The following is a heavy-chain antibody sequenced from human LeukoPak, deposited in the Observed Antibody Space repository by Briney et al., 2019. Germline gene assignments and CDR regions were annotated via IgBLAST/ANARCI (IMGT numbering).Heavy chain of an antibody. V-gene: IGHV4-59*12. CDR2: IYSSGTT. CDR1: GGSISDYY. D-gene: IGHD3-22*01. CDR3: AKRDDSGGNLVDL. J-gene: IGHJ4*02. Sequence: SETLSLTCTVSGGSISDYYWSWVRQPPGKGLEWIGYIYSSGTTNSNPSLKNRVTVSMDTSKNQFSLKLSSLSAADTSVYYCAKRDDSGGNLVDLWGQGTLVTVS.